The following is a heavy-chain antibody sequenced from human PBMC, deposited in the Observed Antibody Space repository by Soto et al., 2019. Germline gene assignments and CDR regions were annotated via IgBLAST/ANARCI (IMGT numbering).Heavy chain of an antibody. J-gene: IGHJ5*02. CDR3: AKEKGGTGSSCFDP. V-gene: IGHV3-30*18. Sequence: GGSLRLSCAASGFTFSSYGMHWVRQAPGKGLEWVAVISYDGSNKYYADSVKGRFTISRDNSKNTLYLQMNSLRAEDTAVYYCAKEKGGTGSSCFDPWGQGTLVTVSS. D-gene: IGHD6-13*01. CDR1: GFTFSSYG. CDR2: ISYDGSNK.